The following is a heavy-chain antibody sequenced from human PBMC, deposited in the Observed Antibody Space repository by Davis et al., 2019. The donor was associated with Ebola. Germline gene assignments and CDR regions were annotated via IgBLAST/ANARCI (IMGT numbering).Heavy chain of an antibody. J-gene: IGHJ4*02. Sequence: GGSLRLSCAASGFTVSSNYMSWVRQAPGKGLEWVANIKQDGSEKYYVDSVKGRFTISRDNAKNSLYLQMNSLRAEDTAVYYCARDLAPRRWLQLVYWGQGTLVTVSS. D-gene: IGHD5-24*01. CDR3: ARDLAPRRWLQLVY. CDR2: IKQDGSEK. V-gene: IGHV3-7*01. CDR1: GFTVSSNY.